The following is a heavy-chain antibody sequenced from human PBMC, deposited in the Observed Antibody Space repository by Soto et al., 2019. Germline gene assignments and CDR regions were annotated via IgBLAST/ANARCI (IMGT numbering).Heavy chain of an antibody. J-gene: IGHJ6*02. D-gene: IGHD3-16*01. V-gene: IGHV3-23*01. Sequence: VGSLRLSCAASGFTFSSYAMSWVRQAPGKGLEWVSAISGSGGSTYYADSVKGRFTISRDNSKNTLYLQMNSLRAEDTAVYYCAKDLGLPRHTFYSYYGMDVWGQGTTVTVSS. CDR2: ISGSGGST. CDR3: AKDLGLPRHTFYSYYGMDV. CDR1: GFTFSSYA.